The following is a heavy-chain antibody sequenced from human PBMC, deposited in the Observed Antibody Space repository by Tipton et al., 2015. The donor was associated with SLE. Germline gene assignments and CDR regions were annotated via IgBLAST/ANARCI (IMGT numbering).Heavy chain of an antibody. J-gene: IGHJ2*01. CDR2: IYHSGST. Sequence: GLVKPSETLSLTCAVSGYSISSGYYWGWIRQPPGKGLEWIGSIYHSGSTYYNPSLKSRVTISVDTSKNQFPPSLSSVTAADTAVYYCASAVVVNNDWYFDLWGRGTLVTVSS. CDR3: ASAVVVNNDWYFDL. V-gene: IGHV4-38-2*01. CDR1: GYSISSGYY. D-gene: IGHD3-22*01.